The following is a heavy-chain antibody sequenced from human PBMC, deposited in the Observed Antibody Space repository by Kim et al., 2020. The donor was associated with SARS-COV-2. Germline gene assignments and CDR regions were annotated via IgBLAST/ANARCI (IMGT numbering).Heavy chain of an antibody. CDR3: ARNAKDLTVFGPGDFDY. CDR1: SDSISGSTYY. D-gene: IGHD3-3*01. V-gene: IGHV4-39*01. CDR2: IYHSGDT. J-gene: IGHJ4*02. Sequence: SETLSLTCTVSSDSISGSTYYWGWIRQPPGKGLEWIGSIYHSGDTYYNPSLKSRVTISVDTSKNQFSLKLSSVTAADTALYYCARNAKDLTVFGPGDFDYWGQGTQATVSS.